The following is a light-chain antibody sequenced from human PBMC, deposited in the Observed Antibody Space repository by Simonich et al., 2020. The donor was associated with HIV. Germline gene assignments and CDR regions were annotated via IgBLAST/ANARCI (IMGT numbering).Light chain of an antibody. CDR3: QQSYSSPT. V-gene: IGKV1-39*01. J-gene: IGKJ4*01. CDR1: QKISTF. CDR2: VAS. Sequence: DIQMTQSPSSLSASVGDRVTISCRASQKISTFLNWYQQKPGKAPKLLISVASSLQRGVPSRFSGSGSGTDFTLTISSLQPEDFATCYCQQSYSSPTFGGGTKVEIK.